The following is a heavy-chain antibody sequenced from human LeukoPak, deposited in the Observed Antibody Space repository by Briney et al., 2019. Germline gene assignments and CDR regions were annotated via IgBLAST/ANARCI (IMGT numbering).Heavy chain of an antibody. Sequence: SVKVSCKASGGTFSSYAISWVRQAPGQGLEWMGGIIPIFGTANYAQKFQGRVTITAGKSTSTAYMELSSLRSEDTAVYYCARLRYCSSTSCYAGMRGYFDYWGQGTLVTVSS. J-gene: IGHJ4*02. V-gene: IGHV1-69*06. CDR1: GGTFSSYA. CDR2: IIPIFGTA. CDR3: ARLRYCSSTSCYAGMRGYFDY. D-gene: IGHD2-2*01.